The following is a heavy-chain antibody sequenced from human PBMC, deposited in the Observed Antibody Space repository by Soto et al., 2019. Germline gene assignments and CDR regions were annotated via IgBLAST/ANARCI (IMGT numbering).Heavy chain of an antibody. V-gene: IGHV3-21*01. CDR3: ARDPLSYGDYAQTYWYFDL. Sequence: PGGSLRLSCAASGFTFSTFGMNWVRQAPGKGLEWVSFLSPSYPYTSYADSVKGRFTISGDNAKNSVSLQMNSLRADDTAVYYCARDPLSYGDYAQTYWYFDLWGRGTRVTVS. D-gene: IGHD4-17*01. CDR1: GFTFSTFG. CDR2: LSPSYPYT. J-gene: IGHJ2*01.